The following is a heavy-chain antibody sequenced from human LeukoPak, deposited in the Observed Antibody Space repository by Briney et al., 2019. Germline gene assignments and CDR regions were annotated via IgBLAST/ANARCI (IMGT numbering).Heavy chain of an antibody. CDR2: ISNNGGYT. V-gene: IGHV3-23*01. CDR3: AKDFLGWFDP. Sequence: GGSLRLSCAASGFTFSSSAMSWVRQAPGKGLEWVSAISNNGGYTYYADSVKGRFTISRDNSKNTLYLQMNSLRAEDTAVYYCAKDFLGWFDPWGQGTLVTVSS. J-gene: IGHJ5*02. D-gene: IGHD3-3*01. CDR1: GFTFSSSA.